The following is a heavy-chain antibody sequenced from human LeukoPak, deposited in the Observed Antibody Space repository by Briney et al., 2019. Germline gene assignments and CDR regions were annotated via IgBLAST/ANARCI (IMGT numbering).Heavy chain of an antibody. J-gene: IGHJ4*02. D-gene: IGHD6-6*01. CDR2: ISGSGGST. CDR3: AKGGYSSSSEFDY. CDR1: GFTFSSYS. Sequence: GGSLRLSCAASGFTFSSYSMNWVRQAPGKGLEWVSAISGSGGSTYYADSVKGRFTISRDNSKNTLYLQMNSLRAEDTAVYYCAKGGYSSSSEFDYRGQGTLVTVSS. V-gene: IGHV3-23*01.